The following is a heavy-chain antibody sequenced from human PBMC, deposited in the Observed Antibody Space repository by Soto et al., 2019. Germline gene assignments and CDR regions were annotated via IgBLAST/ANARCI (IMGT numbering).Heavy chain of an antibody. D-gene: IGHD3-10*01. CDR2: ISGSGGST. J-gene: IGHJ4*02. V-gene: IGHV3-23*01. Sequence: PGGSLRLSCAASGFIFENFAMSWVRQAPGKGLEWVSAISGSGGSTYYADSVKGRFTISRDNSKNTLYLQMNSLRAEDTAVYYCAKEFVAPYFDYWGQGTLVTVSS. CDR1: GFIFENFA. CDR3: AKEFVAPYFDY.